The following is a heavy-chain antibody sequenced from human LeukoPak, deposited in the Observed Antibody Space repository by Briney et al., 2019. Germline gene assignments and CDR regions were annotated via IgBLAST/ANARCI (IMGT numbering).Heavy chain of an antibody. Sequence: ASVKVSCKASGYTFTGYYMHWVRQAPGQGLEWLGGIMPLFGTAGYAQKFQGRVTITKDESTRTVYLELTSLTSDDTAVYYCARDVHGDYGSGWFDPWGQGILVSVSS. CDR1: GYTFTGYY. CDR3: ARDVHGDYGSGWFDP. V-gene: IGHV1-69*05. J-gene: IGHJ5*02. CDR2: IMPLFGTA. D-gene: IGHD4-17*01.